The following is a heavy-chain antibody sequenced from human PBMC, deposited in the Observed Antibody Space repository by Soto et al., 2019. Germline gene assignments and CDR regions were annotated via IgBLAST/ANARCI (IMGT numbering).Heavy chain of an antibody. Sequence: EVQLLESGGDLVQPGGSLRLSCAASGFTFINYAMSWVRQAPGLGLEWVSSISGSGGRADYADSVRGRFTISRDNSKKTLSLQMXXXXXXXXXXYYXAKYYASGSYYHFDSWGQGTLVTVSS. J-gene: IGHJ4*02. CDR1: GFTFINYA. D-gene: IGHD3-10*01. CDR2: ISGSGGRA. V-gene: IGHV3-23*01. CDR3: AKYYASGSYYHFDS.